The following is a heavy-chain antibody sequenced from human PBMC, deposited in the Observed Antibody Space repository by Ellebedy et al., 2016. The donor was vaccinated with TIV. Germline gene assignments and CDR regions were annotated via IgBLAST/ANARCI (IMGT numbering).Heavy chain of an antibody. CDR3: AVGVDEYRRSYYYYYGMDV. Sequence: ASVKVSCKASGYTFTSYGISWVRQAPGQGLEWMGWINPNSGGTNYAQKFQGRVTMTRDTSISTAYMELSRLRSDDTAVYYCAVGVDEYRRSYYYYYGMDVWGQGTTVTVSS. J-gene: IGHJ6*02. CDR2: INPNSGGT. CDR1: GYTFTSYG. V-gene: IGHV1-2*02. D-gene: IGHD2/OR15-2a*01.